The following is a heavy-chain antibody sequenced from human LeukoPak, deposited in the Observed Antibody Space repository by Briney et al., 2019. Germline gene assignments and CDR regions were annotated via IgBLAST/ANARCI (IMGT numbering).Heavy chain of an antibody. CDR2: ISAYNGNT. J-gene: IGHJ4*02. V-gene: IGHV1-18*01. D-gene: IGHD4-23*01. CDR3: ARLALYGGNSGY. Sequence: GASVKLSCKASGSTFTSYGISWARHPPGQGLEWKGWISAYNGNTNYAQKLQGRVTMTTDTSTSTAYLELRSLRSDDTAVYYCARLALYGGNSGYWGQGTLVTVSS. CDR1: GSTFTSYG.